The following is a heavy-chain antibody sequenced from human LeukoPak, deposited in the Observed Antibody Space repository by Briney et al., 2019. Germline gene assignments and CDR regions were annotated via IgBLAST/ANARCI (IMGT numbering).Heavy chain of an antibody. CDR2: FDPEDGET. Sequence: ASVKVSCKVSGYTLTELSMHWVRQAPGKGLEWMGGFDPEDGETIYAQKFQGRVTMTEDTSTGTAYMELSSLRSEGTAVYYCATTGRNWNYDYDWFDPWGQGTLVTVSS. J-gene: IGHJ5*02. V-gene: IGHV1-24*01. D-gene: IGHD1-7*01. CDR3: ATTGRNWNYDYDWFDP. CDR1: GYTLTELS.